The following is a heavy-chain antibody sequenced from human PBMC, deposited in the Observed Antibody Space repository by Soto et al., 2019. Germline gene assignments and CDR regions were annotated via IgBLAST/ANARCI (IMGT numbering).Heavy chain of an antibody. CDR2: IDWHDDK. J-gene: IGHJ6*02. Sequence: SGPTLVNPTQTLTLTCTFSGFSLSTSGMCVGWVRQPPGKALEWLALIDWHDDKYYRTSLKTRLAISKDTSKNHVVLTMSNMDPVDTETYYCARIPVAAAGFYGMDVWGQGTTVTVSS. V-gene: IGHV2-70*20. CDR3: ARIPVAAAGFYGMDV. CDR1: GFSLSTSGMC. D-gene: IGHD6-13*01.